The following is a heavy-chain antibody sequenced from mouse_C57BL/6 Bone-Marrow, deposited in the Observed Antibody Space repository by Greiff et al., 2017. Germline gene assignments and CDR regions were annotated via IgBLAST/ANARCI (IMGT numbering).Heavy chain of an antibody. J-gene: IGHJ4*01. CDR2: IYPRSGNT. CDR1: GYTFTSYG. CDR3: ANLLRAMDY. Sequence: LVESGAELARPGASVKLSCKASGYTFTSYGISWVKQRTGQGLEWIGEIYPRSGNTYYNEKFKGKATLTADKSSSTAYMALRSLTSEDSAVYFCANLLRAMDYWGQGTSVTGSS. V-gene: IGHV1-81*01. D-gene: IGHD2-1*01.